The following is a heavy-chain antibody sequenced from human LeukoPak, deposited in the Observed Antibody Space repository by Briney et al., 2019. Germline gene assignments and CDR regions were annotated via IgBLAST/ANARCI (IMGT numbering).Heavy chain of an antibody. V-gene: IGHV4-4*02. J-gene: IGHJ3*02. CDR1: GGSISSSNW. CDR2: IYHSGST. Sequence: PSGTLSLTCAVSGGSISSSNWWSWVRQPPGKGLEWIGEIYHSGSTNYNPSLKSRVTISVDKSKNQFSLKLSSVTAADTAVYYCARGAYSSSWYVGGAFDIWGQGTMVTVSS. CDR3: ARGAYSSSWYVGGAFDI. D-gene: IGHD6-13*01.